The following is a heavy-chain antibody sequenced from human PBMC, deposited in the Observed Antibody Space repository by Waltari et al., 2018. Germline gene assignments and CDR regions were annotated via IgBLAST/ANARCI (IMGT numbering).Heavy chain of an antibody. D-gene: IGHD2-2*01. J-gene: IGHJ6*03. CDR2: INPNSGGT. CDR1: GYTFTGYY. V-gene: IGHV1-2*02. CDR3: ARGDIVVVPAAPRYYYYYMDV. Sequence: QVQLVQSGAEVKKPGSSVKVSCKASGYTFTGYYMHWVRQAPGQGLEWMGWINPNSGGTNYAQKFQGRVTMTRDTSISTAYMELSRLRSDDTAVYYCARGDIVVVPAAPRYYYYYMDVWGKGTTVTVSS.